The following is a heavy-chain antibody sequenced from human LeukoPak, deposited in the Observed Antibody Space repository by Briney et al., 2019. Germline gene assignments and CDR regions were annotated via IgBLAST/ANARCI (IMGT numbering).Heavy chain of an antibody. V-gene: IGHV1-2*02. Sequence: VASVKVSCKASGYTFTGYYMHWVRQAPGQGLEWMGWINPSSGGTNYAQKFQGRVTMTRDTSISTAYMELSRLRSDDTAVYYCARRIVVVPAARYYYMDVWGKGTTVTVSS. J-gene: IGHJ6*03. CDR3: ARRIVVVPAARYYYMDV. CDR2: INPSSGGT. D-gene: IGHD2-2*01. CDR1: GYTFTGYY.